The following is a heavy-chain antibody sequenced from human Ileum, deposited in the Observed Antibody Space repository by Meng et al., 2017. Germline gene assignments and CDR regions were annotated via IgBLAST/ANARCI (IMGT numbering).Heavy chain of an antibody. V-gene: IGHV3-48*03. CDR2: IGSTGSTT. CDR1: GFSFRSYD. Sequence: GGSLRLSCAASGFSFRSYDMNWVRQAPGKGLEWIAYIGSTGSTTYHADSVKGRFTASRDNAKNSLYLQMNSLRAEDTAVYYCAREQTDYGDVFDFWGQGTLVTVSS. D-gene: IGHD4-17*01. CDR3: AREQTDYGDVFDF. J-gene: IGHJ4*02.